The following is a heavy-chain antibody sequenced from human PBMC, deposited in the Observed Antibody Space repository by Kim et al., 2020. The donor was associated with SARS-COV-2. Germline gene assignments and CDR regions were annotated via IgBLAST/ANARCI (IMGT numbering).Heavy chain of an antibody. D-gene: IGHD3-16*01. CDR3: ARHGGPLLPHAFDI. J-gene: IGHJ3*02. V-gene: IGHV5-51*01. Sequence: PSLQGQVTISADKSISTAYLQWSSLKAADTAMYYCARHGGPLLPHAFDIWGQGTMVTVSS.